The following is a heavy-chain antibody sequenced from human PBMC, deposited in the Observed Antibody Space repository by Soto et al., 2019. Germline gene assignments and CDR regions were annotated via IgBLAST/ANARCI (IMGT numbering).Heavy chain of an antibody. CDR2: IYYSGST. J-gene: IGHJ6*02. V-gene: IGHV4-61*01. Sequence: QVQLQESGPGLVKPSETLSLTCTVSGGSVSSGSYYWSWIRQPPGKGLEWIGYIYYSGSTNYNPSLRRRVTISVDTSRNQFSVKLSSVTAADTAGYYCARDWDGETAGTTDYYGMDVWGQGTTVTVSS. CDR3: ARDWDGETAGTTDYYGMDV. CDR1: GGSVSSGSYY. D-gene: IGHD1-1*01.